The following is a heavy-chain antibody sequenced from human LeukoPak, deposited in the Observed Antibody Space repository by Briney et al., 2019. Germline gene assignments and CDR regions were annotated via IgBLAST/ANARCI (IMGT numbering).Heavy chain of an antibody. J-gene: IGHJ5*02. V-gene: IGHV1-2*02. Sequence: ASVKVSCKASGYTFTGYYMHWVRQAPGQGLEWMGWINPNSGGTNYAQKLQGRVTMTTDTSTSTAYMELRSLRSDDTAVYYCARTVRESRNWFDPWGQGTLVTVSS. D-gene: IGHD3-10*01. CDR3: ARTVRESRNWFDP. CDR2: INPNSGGT. CDR1: GYTFTGYY.